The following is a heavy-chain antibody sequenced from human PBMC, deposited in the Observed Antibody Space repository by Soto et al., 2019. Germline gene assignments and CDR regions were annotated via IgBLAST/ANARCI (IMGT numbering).Heavy chain of an antibody. Sequence: SETLSLTCPVSGGSSSSGDYYWSWIRQPPGKGLEWIGYIYYSGSTYYNPSLKSRVTISVDTSKNQFSLKLSSVTAADTAVYYCARRICTNISCYAPEGNWLDPWGQGTLVTSPQ. CDR3: ARRICTNISCYAPEGNWLDP. V-gene: IGHV4-30-4*01. CDR1: GGSSSSGDYY. CDR2: IYYSGST. J-gene: IGHJ5*02. D-gene: IGHD2-2*01.